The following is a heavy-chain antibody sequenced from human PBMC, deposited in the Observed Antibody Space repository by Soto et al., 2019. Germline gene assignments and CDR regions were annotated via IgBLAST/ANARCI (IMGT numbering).Heavy chain of an antibody. CDR2: INLNSGGT. CDR3: ARDSGGAIVVVPAESGMYV. J-gene: IGHJ6*02. Sequence: GYSVQVSCKASGYTFTDYYMHWVRQAPGQGLEWMGWINLNSGGTQYAQNFQGWVTMTRDTSISTAYMEVSRLRSDDTAVYYCARDSGGAIVVVPAESGMYVLGQGKTVTVS. V-gene: IGHV1-2*04. D-gene: IGHD2-2*01. CDR1: GYTFTDYY.